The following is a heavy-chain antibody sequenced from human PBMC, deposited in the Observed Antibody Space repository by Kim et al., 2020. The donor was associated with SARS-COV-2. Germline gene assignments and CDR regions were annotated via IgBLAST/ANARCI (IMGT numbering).Heavy chain of an antibody. V-gene: IGHV3-7*01. Sequence: GGSRRLSCAASGFTFSSSWMTWVRQAPGKGLEWLANIKQDGNQKYYVDSVKGRFTISRDNAKNSLYLQMNSLRAEDTAVYYCARDGDLYSSGKDAFDIWG. CDR1: GFTFSSSW. J-gene: IGHJ3*02. D-gene: IGHD6-19*01. CDR3: ARDGDLYSSGKDAFDI. CDR2: IKQDGNQK.